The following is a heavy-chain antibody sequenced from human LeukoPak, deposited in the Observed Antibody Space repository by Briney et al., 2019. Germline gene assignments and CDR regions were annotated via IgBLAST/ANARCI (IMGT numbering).Heavy chain of an antibody. J-gene: IGHJ4*02. CDR1: AFTFSTYD. CDR2: IGTAGDT. CDR3: VRGIVHRGYFDY. D-gene: IGHD1-1*01. Sequence: GGSLRLSCAASAFTFSTYDIHWVRQTTGRGLEWVSAIGTAGDTYYVDSVKGRFTISRENAKNSLYLQMNSLRAGDTAVYYCVRGIVHRGYFDYWGQGALVTVSS. V-gene: IGHV3-13*01.